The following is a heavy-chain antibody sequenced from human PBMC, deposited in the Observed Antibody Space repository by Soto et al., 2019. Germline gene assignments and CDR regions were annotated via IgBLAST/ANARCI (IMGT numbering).Heavy chain of an antibody. Sequence: SETLSLTCAVYGGSFSGYYWSWIRQPPGKGLEWIGEINYSGSTNYNPSLKSRVTISVDTSKNQFSLKLSSVTAADTAVYYCARGGYIWGSKDAFDIWGQGTMVTVSS. V-gene: IGHV4-34*01. CDR1: GGSFSGYY. D-gene: IGHD3-16*01. CDR2: INYSGST. J-gene: IGHJ3*02. CDR3: ARGGYIWGSKDAFDI.